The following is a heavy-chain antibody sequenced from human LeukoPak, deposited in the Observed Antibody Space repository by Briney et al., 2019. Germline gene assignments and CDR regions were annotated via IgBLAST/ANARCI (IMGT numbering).Heavy chain of an antibody. CDR3: AKDVPYYYGSGSYPNWFDP. CDR1: GFTFSSYA. J-gene: IGHJ5*02. V-gene: IGHV3-23*01. D-gene: IGHD3-10*01. Sequence: RGSLRLSCAASGFTFSSYAMSWVRQAPGKGLEWVSAISGSGGSTYYADSVKGRFTISRDNSKNTLYLQMNSLRAEDTAVYYCAKDVPYYYGSGSYPNWFDPWGQGTLVTVSS. CDR2: ISGSGGST.